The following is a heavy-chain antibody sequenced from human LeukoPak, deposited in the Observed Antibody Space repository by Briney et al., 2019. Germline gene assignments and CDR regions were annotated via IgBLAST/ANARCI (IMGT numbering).Heavy chain of an antibody. CDR2: IYYSEST. V-gene: IGHV4-39*01. J-gene: IGHJ4*02. Sequence: PSETLSLTCTVSGGSISSSSYYWGWLRQPPGKGLEWIGSIYYSESTYYNPSLKSRVTISVDTSKNQFSLKLSSVTAADTAVYYCARQHYYGSGSYYLDYWGQGTLVTVSS. CDR1: GGSISSSSYY. CDR3: ARQHYYGSGSYYLDY. D-gene: IGHD3-10*01.